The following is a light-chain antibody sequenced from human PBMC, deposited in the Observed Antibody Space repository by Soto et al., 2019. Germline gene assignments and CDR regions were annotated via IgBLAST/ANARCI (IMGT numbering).Light chain of an antibody. J-gene: IGKJ5*01. Sequence: EVVMTQSPATLSVSPGERATLSCRASQTVGKNYLAWYQQKPGQAPRLLIYGISARATGISARFSGSGSGTEFTLTINSLQSEDFAVYYCQQYTNWPITFGQGTRLEIK. CDR1: QTVGKN. CDR3: QQYTNWPIT. V-gene: IGKV3-15*01. CDR2: GIS.